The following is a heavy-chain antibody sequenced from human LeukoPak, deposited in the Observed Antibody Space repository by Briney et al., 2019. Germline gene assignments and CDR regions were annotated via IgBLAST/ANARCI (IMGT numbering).Heavy chain of an antibody. CDR2: ISSNGGST. V-gene: IGHV3-64*01. D-gene: IGHD5-24*01. CDR1: GFTFSSYA. Sequence: GGSLRLSCAASGFTFSSYAMHWVRQAPGKGLEYVSAISSNGGSTYYANSVKGRFTISRDNSKNTPYLQMGSLRAEDMAVYYCARGDGYNSPNFDYWGQGTLVTVSS. CDR3: ARGDGYNSPNFDY. J-gene: IGHJ4*02.